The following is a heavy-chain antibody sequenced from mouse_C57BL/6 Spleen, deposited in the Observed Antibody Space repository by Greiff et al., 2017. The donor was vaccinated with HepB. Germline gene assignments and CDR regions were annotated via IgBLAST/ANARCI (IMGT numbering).Heavy chain of an antibody. CDR1: GFSLTSYA. V-gene: IGHV2-9-1*01. CDR2: IWTGGGT. CDR3: ARNERYPRYWYFCV. Sequence: QVQLKESGPGLVAPSQSLSITCTVSGFSLTSYAISWVRQPQGKGLEWLGVIWTGGGTNYNSALKSRLSISKDNSKSQVFLKMNSLQTDDTSRYYCARNERYPRYWYFCVWGTETTVTVSS. J-gene: IGHJ1*03. D-gene: IGHD2-12*01.